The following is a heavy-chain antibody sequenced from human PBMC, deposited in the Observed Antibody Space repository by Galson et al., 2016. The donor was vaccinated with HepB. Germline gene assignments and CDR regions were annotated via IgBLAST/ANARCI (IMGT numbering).Heavy chain of an antibody. J-gene: IGHJ2*01. CDR1: GFTFSTYG. V-gene: IGHV3-30*18. D-gene: IGHD5-18*01. CDR3: AKVFREYSYGSSGWYFDL. Sequence: SLRLSCAASGFTFSTYGMHWVRQAPGKGLEWVAVISLDGSKKYYADSVEGRFTISRDNSKNTLYLQMISLRAEDTAVYYCAKVFREYSYGSSGWYFDLWGRGTLVTVSS. CDR2: ISLDGSKK.